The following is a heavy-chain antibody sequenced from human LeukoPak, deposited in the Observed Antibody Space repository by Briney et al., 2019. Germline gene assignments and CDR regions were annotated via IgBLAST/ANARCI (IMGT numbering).Heavy chain of an antibody. Sequence: SVKVSCKASGGTFSSYAISWVRQAPGQGLEWMGGIIPIFGTANYAQKFQGRVMITADESTSTAYMELSSLRSEDTAVYYCARATQDGSAFDIWGQGTMVTVSS. CDR3: ARATQDGSAFDI. V-gene: IGHV1-69*13. J-gene: IGHJ3*02. CDR1: GGTFSSYA. CDR2: IIPIFGTA. D-gene: IGHD1-26*01.